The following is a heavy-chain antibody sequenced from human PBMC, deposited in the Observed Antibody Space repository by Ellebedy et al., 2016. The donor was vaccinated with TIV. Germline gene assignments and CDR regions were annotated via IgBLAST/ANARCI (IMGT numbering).Heavy chain of an antibody. V-gene: IGHV4-59*13. CDR1: GASIRTYY. Sequence: SETLSLXXTVSGASIRTYYWSWVRQPPGKGLEWIGYIFYSGGTNYNPSLKSRVTISIDTSKNQVSLHMTSVTAADTAVYYCARGLQSGTGYWGHGTLVTVSS. J-gene: IGHJ4*01. CDR2: IFYSGGT. D-gene: IGHD3-10*01. CDR3: ARGLQSGTGY.